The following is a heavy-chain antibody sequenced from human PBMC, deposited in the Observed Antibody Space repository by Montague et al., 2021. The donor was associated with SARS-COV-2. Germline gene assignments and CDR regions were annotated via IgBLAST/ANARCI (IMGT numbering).Heavy chain of an antibody. Sequence: SETLSLTCTVPGASVRSGNSYWNWIRHPPGKGLEWIGYISYSGSTNYSRSLKIRVTISVDTSKNQLSLKVISATAADTAVYYCARIGYVSVGYYYILPDWGQGTLVTVSS. CDR1: GASVRSGNSY. J-gene: IGHJ1*01. CDR3: ARIGYVSVGYYYILPD. D-gene: IGHD3-22*01. CDR2: ISYSGST. V-gene: IGHV4-61*01.